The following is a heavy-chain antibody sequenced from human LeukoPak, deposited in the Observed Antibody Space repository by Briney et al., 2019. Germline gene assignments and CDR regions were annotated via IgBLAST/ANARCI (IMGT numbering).Heavy chain of an antibody. V-gene: IGHV4-39*07. J-gene: IGHJ5*02. CDR1: GGSISSSSYY. D-gene: IGHD6-13*01. Sequence: PSETLSLTCTVSGGSISSSSYYWGWIRQPPGKGLEWIGSIYYSGSTYYNPSLKSRVTISVDTSKNQFSLKLSSVTAADTAVYYCARGPPPVAAAGTKPNNWFDPWGQGTLVTVSS. CDR2: IYYSGST. CDR3: ARGPPPVAAAGTKPNNWFDP.